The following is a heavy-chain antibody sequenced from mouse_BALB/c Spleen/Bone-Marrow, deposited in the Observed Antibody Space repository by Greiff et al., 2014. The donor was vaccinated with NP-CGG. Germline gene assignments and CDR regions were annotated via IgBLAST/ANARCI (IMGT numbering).Heavy chain of an antibody. Sequence: EVKLVESGPELVKPGASVKMSCKASGYTFTSYVMHWVKQKPGQGLEWIGYINPYNDGTKYNEKFKGKATLTSDKSYSTAYMELSSLTSEDSAVYYCARRGYRYDGFAYWGQGTLVTVSA. CDR2: INPYNDGT. CDR1: GYTFTSYV. J-gene: IGHJ3*01. CDR3: ARRGYRYDGFAY. D-gene: IGHD2-14*01. V-gene: IGHV1-14*01.